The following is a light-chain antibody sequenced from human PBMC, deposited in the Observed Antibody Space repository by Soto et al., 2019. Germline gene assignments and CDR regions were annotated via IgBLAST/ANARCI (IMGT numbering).Light chain of an antibody. CDR2: GAS. CDR3: QQYNNWPLT. V-gene: IGKV3-15*01. CDR1: QSVSSSY. Sequence: EIVLTQSPGTLSLSPGERATLSCSASQSVSSSYLAWYQQKPGQAPRLLISGASTGATGIPARFSGSGSGTEFTLTISSLQSEDCAIYCCQQYNNWPLTFGPGTRLEIK. J-gene: IGKJ5*01.